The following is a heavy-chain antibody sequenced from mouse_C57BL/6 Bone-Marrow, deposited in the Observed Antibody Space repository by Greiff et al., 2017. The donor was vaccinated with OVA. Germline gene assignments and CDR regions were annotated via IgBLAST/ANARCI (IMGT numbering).Heavy chain of an antibody. CDR2: INPGSGGT. J-gene: IGHJ3*01. CDR1: GYAFTNYL. V-gene: IGHV1-54*01. CDR3: ARSPLYDYDGSWFAY. D-gene: IGHD2-4*01. Sequence: LQESGAELVRPGTSVKVSCKASGYAFTNYLIEWVKQRPGQGLEWIGVINPGSGGTNYNEKFKGKATLTADKSSSTAYMQLSSLTSEDSAVYFCARSPLYDYDGSWFAYWGQGTLVTVSA.